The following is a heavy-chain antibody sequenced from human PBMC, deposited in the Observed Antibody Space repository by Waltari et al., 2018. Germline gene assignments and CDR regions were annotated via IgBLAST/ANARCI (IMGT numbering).Heavy chain of an antibody. J-gene: IGHJ4*02. CDR3: AKTRDYDSSGYCFDY. Sequence: EVQLVESGGGLVQPGGSLRLSCAASGFTFSSYAMSWVRQAPGKGLEWVAAISGSGGRTYYADSVKGRFTISSDNSKNTLYLPMNSLRAEDTAVYYCAKTRDYDSSGYCFDYWGQGTLVTVSS. D-gene: IGHD3-22*01. CDR1: GFTFSSYA. CDR2: ISGSGGRT. V-gene: IGHV3-23*04.